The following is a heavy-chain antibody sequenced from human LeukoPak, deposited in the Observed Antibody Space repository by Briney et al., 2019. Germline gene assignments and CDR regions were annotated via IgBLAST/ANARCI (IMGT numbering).Heavy chain of an antibody. J-gene: IGHJ5*02. Sequence: GGSLRLSCAASGFTFSSYDMNWVRQAPWKGLEWVSYINCSGSTIYYADSVKGRFTISRDNAKNSLYLQMNSLRAEDTAVYYCARVSYYGSGSYSEPSFDPWSQGTLVTVSS. D-gene: IGHD3-10*01. CDR1: GFTFSSYD. CDR2: INCSGSTI. V-gene: IGHV3-48*03. CDR3: ARVSYYGSGSYSEPSFDP.